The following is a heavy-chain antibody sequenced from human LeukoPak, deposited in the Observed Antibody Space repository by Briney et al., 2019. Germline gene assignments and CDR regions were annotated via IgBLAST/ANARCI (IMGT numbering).Heavy chain of an antibody. V-gene: IGHV3-23*01. Sequence: PGGSLRLSCAASGFTFSSYAISWVRQAPGKGLEWVSAISGSGGSTYYADSVKGRFTISRDNSKNTLYLQMNSLRAEDTAVYYCAKFGRAFGGVIVIVGFDYWGQRTLVTVSS. CDR1: GFTFSSYA. D-gene: IGHD3-16*02. CDR3: AKFGRAFGGVIVIVGFDY. CDR2: ISGSGGST. J-gene: IGHJ4*02.